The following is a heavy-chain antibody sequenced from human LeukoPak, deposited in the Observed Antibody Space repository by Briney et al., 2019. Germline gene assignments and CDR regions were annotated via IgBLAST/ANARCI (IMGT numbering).Heavy chain of an antibody. CDR2: ISYDGSNK. Sequence: SGGSLRLSCAASGFTFSSYAMHWVRQAPGKGLEWVAVISYDGSNKYYADSVKGRFTISRDNSKNTLHLQMNSLRAEDTAVYYCARGVEAVAVDYWGQGTLVTVSS. CDR1: GFTFSSYA. CDR3: ARGVEAVAVDY. D-gene: IGHD6-19*01. J-gene: IGHJ4*02. V-gene: IGHV3-30*04.